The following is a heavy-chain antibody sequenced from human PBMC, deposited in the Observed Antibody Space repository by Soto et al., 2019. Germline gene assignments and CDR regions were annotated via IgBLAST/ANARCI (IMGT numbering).Heavy chain of an antibody. J-gene: IGHJ4*02. V-gene: IGHV3-21*06. CDR1: GFIFTRYS. Sequence: GGSLRLSCAASGFIFTRYSMNWVRQAPGKGLEWVSSTSSTTNYIYYGDSMKGRFTTSRDNAKNSLYLEMNSLRAEDTAVYYCARESEDLTSNFDYWGQGTLVTVSS. CDR3: ARESEDLTSNFDY. CDR2: TSSTTNYI.